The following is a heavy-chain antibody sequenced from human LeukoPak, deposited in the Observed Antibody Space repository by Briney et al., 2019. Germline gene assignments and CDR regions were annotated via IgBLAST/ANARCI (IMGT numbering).Heavy chain of an antibody. D-gene: IGHD6-13*01. CDR2: IYYSGST. CDR1: GGSISSYY. V-gene: IGHV4-59*01. CDR3: ARAEQQLTHYGTDV. Sequence: SSETLSLTCTVSGGSISSYYWSWIRQPPGKGLEWIGYIYYSGSTNYNPSLKSRVTISVDTSKNQFSLKLSSVTAADTAVYYCARAEQQLTHYGTDVWGQGTTVTVSS. J-gene: IGHJ6*02.